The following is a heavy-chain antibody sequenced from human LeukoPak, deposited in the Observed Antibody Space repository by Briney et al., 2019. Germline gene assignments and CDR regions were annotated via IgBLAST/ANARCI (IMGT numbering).Heavy chain of an antibody. J-gene: IGHJ4*02. CDR3: AKDLEYSSSWYESSTYFDY. CDR2: ISGDGGST. Sequence: GGSLRLSCAASGFTFDDYAMHWVRQAPGKGLEWVSLISGDGGSTYYADSVKGRFTISRDNGKNSLYLQMNSLRTEDTALYYCAKDLEYSSSWYESSTYFDYWGQGTLVTVSS. D-gene: IGHD6-13*01. V-gene: IGHV3-43*02. CDR1: GFTFDDYA.